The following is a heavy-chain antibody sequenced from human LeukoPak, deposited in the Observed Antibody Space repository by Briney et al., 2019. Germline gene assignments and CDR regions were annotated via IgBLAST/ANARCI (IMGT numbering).Heavy chain of an antibody. V-gene: IGHV3-23*01. D-gene: IGHD4-17*01. J-gene: IGHJ4*02. CDR2: ISGSGGST. CDR1: GFTFSSYA. Sequence: GGSLRLSCAASGFTFSSYAMSWVRQAPGKGLEWVSAISGSGGSTYYADSVKGRFTISRDNSKNTLYLQVNSLRAEDTAVYYCAKPKQTTVTTSYYFDYWGQGTLVTVSS. CDR3: AKPKQTTVTTSYYFDY.